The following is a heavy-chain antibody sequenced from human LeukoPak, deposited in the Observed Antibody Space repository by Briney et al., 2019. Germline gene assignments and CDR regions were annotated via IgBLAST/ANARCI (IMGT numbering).Heavy chain of an antibody. CDR3: ARGDVTSATRPSDY. CDR2: ISGYNGNT. D-gene: IGHD4-17*01. J-gene: IGHJ4*02. Sequence: GASVKVSCKASGYTFSSYGFTWVRQAPGQGLEWMGYISGYNGNTNYAQKFQGRVTMTTDTSTSTAYMELRSLRSDDTAVYYCARGDVTSATRPSDYWGQGSLVTVSS. CDR1: GYTFSSYG. V-gene: IGHV1-18*01.